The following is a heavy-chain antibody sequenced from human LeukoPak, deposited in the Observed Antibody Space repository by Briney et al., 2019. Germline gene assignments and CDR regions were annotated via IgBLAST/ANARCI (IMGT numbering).Heavy chain of an antibody. Sequence: ASVKVSCKASGYTFTSYGISWVRQAPGQGREWMGWISDYNGNTNYAQKLQGRVTMTTDTSNSPAYMELRSLRSEDTAVYYCARVMYCSVGSCYSGGFGWFDPWGQGTLVTVSS. CDR2: ISDYNGNT. J-gene: IGHJ5*02. D-gene: IGHD2-15*01. CDR3: ARVMYCSVGSCYSGGFGWFDP. CDR1: GYTFTSYG. V-gene: IGHV1-18*01.